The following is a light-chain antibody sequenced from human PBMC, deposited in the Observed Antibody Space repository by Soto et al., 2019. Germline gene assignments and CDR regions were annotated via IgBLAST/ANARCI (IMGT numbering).Light chain of an antibody. Sequence: EVVMTQSPATLSLFPGERATLSCRASQSVSSSLAWYQQRPGQVPRLLIYDASTRATGIPARFSGSGSGTEFTLSISSLQSEDFAVYYCQQYNNWPPLTFGGGTKVEIK. V-gene: IGKV3-15*01. CDR1: QSVSSS. J-gene: IGKJ4*01. CDR2: DAS. CDR3: QQYNNWPPLT.